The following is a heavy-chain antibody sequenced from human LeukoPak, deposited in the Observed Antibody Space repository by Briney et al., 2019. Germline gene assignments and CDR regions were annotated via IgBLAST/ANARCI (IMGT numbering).Heavy chain of an antibody. J-gene: IGHJ3*02. CDR1: GYTFTSYG. CDR3: ARTIATAPAGAFDI. D-gene: IGHD6-13*01. CDR2: VNPYNGKT. V-gene: IGHV1-18*01. Sequence: ASVKVSCKASGYTFTSYGISWVRQAPGQGLEWMGWVNPYNGKTNYAQKFLGRVTMTTDTSTTTAYMDLSSLRSDDTALYYCARTIATAPAGAFDIWGQGTMVTVSS.